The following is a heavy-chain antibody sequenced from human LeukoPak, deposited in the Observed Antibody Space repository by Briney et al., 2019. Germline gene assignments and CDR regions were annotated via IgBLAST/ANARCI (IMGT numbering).Heavy chain of an antibody. J-gene: IGHJ6*03. D-gene: IGHD3-10*01. CDR1: GYSFTSYW. V-gene: IGHV5-51*01. Sequence: GESLKISCKGSGYSFTSYWIGWVRQMPGKGLEWMGIIYPGDSDTRYSPSFQGQVTISADKSISTAYLQWSSLKASDTAMYYCARQGVVWFGELLYPGGYYYYYMDVWGKGTTVTVSS. CDR3: ARQGVVWFGELLYPGGYYYYYMDV. CDR2: IYPGDSDT.